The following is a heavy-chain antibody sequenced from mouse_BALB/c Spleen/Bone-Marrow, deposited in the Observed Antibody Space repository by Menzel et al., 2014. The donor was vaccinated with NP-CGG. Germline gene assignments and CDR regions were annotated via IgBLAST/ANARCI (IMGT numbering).Heavy chain of an antibody. CDR2: IRLKSNNYAT. V-gene: IGHV6-6*02. Sequence: EVMLVESGGGLVQPGGSMKLSCVASGFTFRKYWMNWVRQSPDKGLEWVAEIRLKSNNYATHYAESVKGRFTISRDDSKSSIYLQMNNLRAEDTGIYYCSIPSIIRLGFWGQGTSVTVSS. CDR3: SIPSIIRLGF. CDR1: GFTFRKYW. J-gene: IGHJ4*01. D-gene: IGHD1-2*01.